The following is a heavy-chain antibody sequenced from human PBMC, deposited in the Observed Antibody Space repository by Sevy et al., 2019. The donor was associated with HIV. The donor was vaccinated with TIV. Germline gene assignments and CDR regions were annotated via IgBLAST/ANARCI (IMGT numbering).Heavy chain of an antibody. J-gene: IGHJ4*02. CDR1: GGAFSNYG. V-gene: IGHV1-69*13. CDR3: ANSGTTGTTSHFDF. CDR2: IIPIFGTP. Sequence: ASVKVSCKASGGAFSNYGFHWVRQATGQGLEWMGGIIPIFGTPNYAQQFQGRVTITADGSTSTAYMELSSLTSDYTAVYYCANSGTTGTTSHFDFWGPGTLVTVSS. D-gene: IGHD1-1*01.